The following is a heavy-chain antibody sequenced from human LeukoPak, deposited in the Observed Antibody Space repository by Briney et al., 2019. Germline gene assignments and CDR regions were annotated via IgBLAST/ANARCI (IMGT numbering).Heavy chain of an antibody. CDR3: ARDTDDYGQGGGMDV. J-gene: IGHJ6*02. D-gene: IGHD4-17*01. CDR1: GGSISSISYY. CDR2: IYYSGST. Sequence: SETLSLTCTISGGSISSISYYWGWIRQPPGKGLEWIGYIYYSGSTNYNPSLKSRVTISVDTSKNQFSLKLSSVTAADTAVYYCARDTDDYGQGGGMDVWGQGTTVTVSS. V-gene: IGHV4-61*01.